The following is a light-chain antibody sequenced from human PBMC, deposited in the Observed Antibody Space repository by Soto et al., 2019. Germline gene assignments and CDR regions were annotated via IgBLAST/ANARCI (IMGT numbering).Light chain of an antibody. V-gene: IGKV1-12*01. Sequence: DIQMTQSPSSVSASVGDRVTITCRASQPISSWLAWYQQKPGEAPKLLIFAASTLQSGVPPRFSGRGAGTHFTLTISSLQPEDSAIYYCQLANSFPTFGRGTRVDLK. CDR1: QPISSW. CDR2: AAS. CDR3: QLANSFPT. J-gene: IGKJ1*01.